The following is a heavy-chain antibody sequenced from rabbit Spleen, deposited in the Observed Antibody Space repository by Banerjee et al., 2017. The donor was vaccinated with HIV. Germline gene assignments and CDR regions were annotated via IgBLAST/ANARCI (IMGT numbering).Heavy chain of an antibody. D-gene: IGHD1-1*01. V-gene: IGHV1S40*01. CDR2: INVYTGKP. J-gene: IGHJ4*01. CDR1: GFSFSDRDV. Sequence: QSLEESGGDLVKPGASLTLTCKASGFSFSDRDVMCWVRQAPGKGLQWIACINVYTGKPVYATWAKGRFTISRTSSTTVTLQMTSLTAADTATYFCARDLTSVVGWNFNLWGPGTLVTVS. CDR3: ARDLTSVVGWNFNL.